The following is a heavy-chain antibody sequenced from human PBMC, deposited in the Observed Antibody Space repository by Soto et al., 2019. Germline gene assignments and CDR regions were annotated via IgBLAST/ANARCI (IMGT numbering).Heavy chain of an antibody. CDR3: ARPTRLVDV. V-gene: IGHV4-59*11. D-gene: IGHD4-17*01. J-gene: IGHJ3*01. CDR2: IFYTGDI. CDR1: GDSITKHY. Sequence: SETLSLTCTVSGDSITKHYWSWIRQPPGKGLEYIGYIFYTGDINYNPSLKSRVTISIDTSKNQFSLKLASVTAADTAIYYCARPTRLVDVWGQGTMVTVSS.